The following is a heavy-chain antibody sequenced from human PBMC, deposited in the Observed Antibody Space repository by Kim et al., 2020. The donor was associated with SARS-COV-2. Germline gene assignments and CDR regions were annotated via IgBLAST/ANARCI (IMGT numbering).Heavy chain of an antibody. D-gene: IGHD4-17*01. J-gene: IGHJ4*02. CDR1: GGSISTYY. V-gene: IGHV4-59*08. Sequence: SETLSLTCTVSGGSISTYYWTWIRQPPGKGLEWIGYIYYSGTTNYNPSLKSRVTISVDTSKNQFSLKVRSVTAADTAGYYCAAYGDSLDYWGQGTLVTVS. CDR3: AAYGDSLDY. CDR2: IYYSGTT.